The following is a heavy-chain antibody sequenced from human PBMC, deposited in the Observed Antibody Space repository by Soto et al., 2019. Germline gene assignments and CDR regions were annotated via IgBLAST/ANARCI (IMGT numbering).Heavy chain of an antibody. V-gene: IGHV1-46*01. D-gene: IGHD1-26*01. CDR3: ARSLGDTTFLFDY. CDR1: GYIFIHCF. J-gene: IGHJ4*02. Sequence: QVQLVQSGAEMKQPGASVKLSCQASGYIFIHCFMHWVRQAPGQGLEGMGGINPSSGTTTYAQKFLGSVTVTRDTSTNTVDIELRSLGSGDTAMYYCARSLGDTTFLFDYWGQGSLFTV. CDR2: INPSSGTT.